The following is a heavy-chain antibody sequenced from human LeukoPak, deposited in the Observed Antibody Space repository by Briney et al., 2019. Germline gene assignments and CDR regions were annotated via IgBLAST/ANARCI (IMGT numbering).Heavy chain of an antibody. CDR3: ARGINAFDI. J-gene: IGHJ3*02. CDR1: GGSISSYY. CDR2: IYYSGST. V-gene: IGHV4-59*01. Sequence: PWETLSLTCTVSGGSISSYYWSWIRQPPGKGLEWIGYIYYSGSTNYIPSLKSRVTISVDTSKNQSSLKLSSVTAADTAVYYCARGINAFDIWGQGTMVTDSS. D-gene: IGHD1-14*01.